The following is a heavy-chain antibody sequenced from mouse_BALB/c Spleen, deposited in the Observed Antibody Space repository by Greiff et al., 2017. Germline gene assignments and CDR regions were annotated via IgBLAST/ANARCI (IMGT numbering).Heavy chain of an antibody. CDR1: GFTFSSFG. D-gene: IGHD2-13*01. CDR3: ARESPLDSGSYYYAMDY. J-gene: IGHJ4*01. Sequence: EVKLVESGGGLVQPGGSRKLSCAASGFTFSSFGMHWVRQAPEKGLEWVAYISSGSSTIYYADTVKGRFTISRDNPKNTLFLQMTSLRSEDTAMYYCARESPLDSGSYYYAMDYWGQGTSVTVSS. V-gene: IGHV5-17*02. CDR2: ISSGSSTI.